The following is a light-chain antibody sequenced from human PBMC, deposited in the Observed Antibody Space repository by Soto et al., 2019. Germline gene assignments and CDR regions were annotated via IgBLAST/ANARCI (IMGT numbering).Light chain of an antibody. CDR1: QTVSSN. V-gene: IGKV3D-15*01. CDR3: QQYNNWPYT. Sequence: EIVLTQSPGTLSLSPGERATLSCRATQTVSSNYLAWYQQKPGQAPRLLIYGASSRATGIPDRFSGSGSGTEFTLTISSLQSEDFAVYYCQQYNNWPYTFGQGTKLEIK. CDR2: GAS. J-gene: IGKJ2*01.